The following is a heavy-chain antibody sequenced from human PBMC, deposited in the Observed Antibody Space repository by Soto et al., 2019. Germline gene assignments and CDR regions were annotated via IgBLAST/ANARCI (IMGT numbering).Heavy chain of an antibody. J-gene: IGHJ6*02. CDR2: ISPGGSDT. Sequence: GESLKISCKGSGYSLTTYWIGWVRQMPGKGLEWMGIISPGGSDTRYSPSFQGQVTISADKSISTAYLQWSSLKASDTAMYYCARTSASDYYYYGMDVWGQGTTVTVSS. V-gene: IGHV5-51*01. CDR3: ARTSASDYYYYGMDV. CDR1: GYSLTTYW.